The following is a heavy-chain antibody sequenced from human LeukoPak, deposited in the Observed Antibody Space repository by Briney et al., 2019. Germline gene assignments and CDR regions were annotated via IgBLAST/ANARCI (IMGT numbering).Heavy chain of an antibody. J-gene: IGHJ6*03. CDR1: GGSISSYY. Sequence: SETLSLTCTVSGGSISSYYWSWIRQPPGKGLEWIGYIYTSGSTNYNPSLKSRVTISVDTSKNQFSLKLSSVTAADTAVYYCARQRYSRTLPIYYYYYMDVWGKGTTVTVSS. CDR2: IYTSGST. CDR3: ARQRYSRTLPIYYYYYMDV. V-gene: IGHV4-4*09. D-gene: IGHD1-26*01.